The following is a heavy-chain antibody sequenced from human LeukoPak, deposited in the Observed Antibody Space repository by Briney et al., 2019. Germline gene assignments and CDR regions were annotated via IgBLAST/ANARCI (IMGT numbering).Heavy chain of an antibody. V-gene: IGHV1-2*02. CDR3: AREGANDDYSNYYFDY. D-gene: IGHD4-11*01. CDR2: INPNSGGT. Sequence: ASVKVSCKASGYTFTGYYMHWVRQAPGQGLEWMGWINPNSGGTNYAQKFQGRVTMTRDTSISTAYMELSSLRSDDTAVYYCAREGANDDYSNYYFDYWGQGTLVTVSP. CDR1: GYTFTGYY. J-gene: IGHJ4*02.